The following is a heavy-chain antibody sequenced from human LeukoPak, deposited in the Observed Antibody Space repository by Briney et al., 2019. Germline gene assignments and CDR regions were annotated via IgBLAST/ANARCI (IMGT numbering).Heavy chain of an antibody. V-gene: IGHV3-48*03. Sequence: GGSLRRYCAASGFTFSSYEMIWVRQAPGKGLEWISYIGSSGSIIYYADSVKGRFTISRDNAKNSLYLQMNSLRAEDTAVYYCARDPFGTFHTGYFDYWGQGTLVTVSS. J-gene: IGHJ4*02. CDR2: IGSSGSII. CDR3: ARDPFGTFHTGYFDY. CDR1: GFTFSSYE. D-gene: IGHD3-16*01.